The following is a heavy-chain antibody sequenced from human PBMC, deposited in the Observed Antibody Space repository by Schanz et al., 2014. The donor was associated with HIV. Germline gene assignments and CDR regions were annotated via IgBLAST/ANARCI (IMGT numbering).Heavy chain of an antibody. CDR1: GFIVSSNY. CDR3: VGHGSSSS. J-gene: IGHJ5*02. Sequence: EVQLVETGGGLIQPGGSLRLSCAASGFIVSSNYMSWVRQAPGKGLEWVSVLYTGDSTYYTDSVKGRFTISRDNSKSTLYLQMNRLRAEDTAVYYCVGHGSSSSWGLGTLVTVSS. D-gene: IGHD6-6*01. V-gene: IGHV3-53*02. CDR2: LYTGDST.